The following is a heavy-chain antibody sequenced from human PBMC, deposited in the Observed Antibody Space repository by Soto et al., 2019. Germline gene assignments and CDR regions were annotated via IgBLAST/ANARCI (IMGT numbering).Heavy chain of an antibody. V-gene: IGHV4-59*01. Sequence: SETLSLTCTVSGGSISSYYWSWIRQPPGKGLEWIGYIYYSGITNYNPSLKSRVTISVDTSKNQFSLKLSSVTAADTAVYYCARYKSNYYYGMDVWGQGTTVTVSS. D-gene: IGHD1-20*01. J-gene: IGHJ6*02. CDR2: IYYSGIT. CDR1: GGSISSYY. CDR3: ARYKSNYYYGMDV.